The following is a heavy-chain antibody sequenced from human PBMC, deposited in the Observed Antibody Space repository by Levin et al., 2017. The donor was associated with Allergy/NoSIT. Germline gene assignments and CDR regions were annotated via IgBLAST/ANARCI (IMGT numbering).Heavy chain of an antibody. Sequence: GESLKISCAASGFTFSSYSMNWVRQAPGKGLEWVSSISSRSSYIYYADSVKGRFTISRDNAKNSLHLQMNSLSAEDTAVYYCARVGQQLLYYGMDGWGQGTTVTVSS. V-gene: IGHV3-21*01. D-gene: IGHD6-13*01. J-gene: IGHJ6*02. CDR3: ARVGQQLLYYGMDG. CDR2: ISSRSSYI. CDR1: GFTFSSYS.